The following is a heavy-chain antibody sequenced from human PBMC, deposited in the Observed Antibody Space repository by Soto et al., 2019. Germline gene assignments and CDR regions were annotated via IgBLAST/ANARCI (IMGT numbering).Heavy chain of an antibody. CDR2: IYYSGTT. Sequence: PPDTLSLTCHVSATNISTTNYYQSWSRQSPGKGREWCGPIYYSGTTYYNPTVTSRITISVEGSKNQFSLNLSSGTTAGATIYSRVSRHLQVAGVVYGAQGILVTVSS. CDR1: ATNISTTNYY. CDR3: VSRHLQVAGVVY. D-gene: IGHD2-8*02. V-gene: IGHV4-30-4*02. J-gene: IGHJ4*02.